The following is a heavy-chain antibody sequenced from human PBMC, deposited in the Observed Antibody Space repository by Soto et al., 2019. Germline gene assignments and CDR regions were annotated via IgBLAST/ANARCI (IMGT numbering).Heavy chain of an antibody. V-gene: IGHV3-15*01. CDR3: VEGWNDF. J-gene: IGHJ4*02. CDR1: GFMFSSAW. D-gene: IGHD1-1*01. Sequence: EVQVVESGGDLVEPGGSLRLSCVTSGFMFSSAWMSWVRQAPGKGLEWVARIKSTKDGGARDYAAPVNGRFSISRDDSKSTVYLQMNSLRAEDTALYYCVEGWNDFWGQGTLVNVSS. CDR2: IKSTKDGGAR.